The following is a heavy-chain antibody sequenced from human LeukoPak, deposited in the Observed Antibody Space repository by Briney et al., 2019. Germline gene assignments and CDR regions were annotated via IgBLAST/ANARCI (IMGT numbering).Heavy chain of an antibody. CDR1: VGSISSYY. V-gene: IGHV4-59*01. J-gene: IGHJ3*02. Sequence: SETLSLTCTVSVGSISSYYWSWVRQPPGKGLEWIGYIYYSGSTNYNPSLKSRVTISVDTSKNQFSLRLSSVTAADTAVYDCAIAAGRYYYDLPDIWGQGTMVAVSS. CDR3: AIAAGRYYYDLPDI. D-gene: IGHD3-22*01. CDR2: IYYSGST.